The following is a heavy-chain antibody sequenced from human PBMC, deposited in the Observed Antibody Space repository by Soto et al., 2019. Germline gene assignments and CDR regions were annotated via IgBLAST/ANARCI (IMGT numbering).Heavy chain of an antibody. Sequence: EVHLVESGGGLVMPGGSLRLSCAASSFTFSDAWLNWVRQAPGKGLEWVGRIKTITEGGTTDYAASVKGRFTISRDDSKNTLYPQPNSPKTDDTALNYCTTGPGSGNHSQDRYWGQGTLVTVSS. V-gene: IGHV3-15*07. CDR2: IKTITEGGTT. CDR1: SFTFSDAW. CDR3: TTGPGSGNHSQDRY. D-gene: IGHD3-10*01. J-gene: IGHJ4*02.